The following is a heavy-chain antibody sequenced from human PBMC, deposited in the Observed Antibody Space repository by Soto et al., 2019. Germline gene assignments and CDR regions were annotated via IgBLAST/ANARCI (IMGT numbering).Heavy chain of an antibody. Sequence: QLQQWGAGLLKPSETLSLTCAVYNGSFSKYYWNWIRQSPGKGLEWIGEINQSGATNYNPSLESRVTISVDTSRNQFSLKLKSLTAADTAVYYCARGYYYAAGGSFPYWGQGTLVTVSS. D-gene: IGHD3-10*01. V-gene: IGHV4-34*01. CDR3: ARGYYYAAGGSFPY. J-gene: IGHJ4*02. CDR2: INQSGAT. CDR1: NGSFSKYY.